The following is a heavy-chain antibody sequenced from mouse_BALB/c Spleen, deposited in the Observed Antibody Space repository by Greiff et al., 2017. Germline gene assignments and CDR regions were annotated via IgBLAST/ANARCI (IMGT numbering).Heavy chain of an antibody. CDR2: IRLKSNNYAT. V-gene: IGHV6-6*02. CDR3: TRGGRFPYYFDY. CDR1: GFTFSNYW. Sequence: DVKLVESGGGLVQPGGSMKLSCVASGFTFSNYWMNWVRQSPEKGLEWVAEIRLKSNNYATHYAESVKGRFTISRDDSKSSVYLQMNNLRAEDTGIYYCTRGGRFPYYFDYWGQGTTLTVSS. J-gene: IGHJ2*01.